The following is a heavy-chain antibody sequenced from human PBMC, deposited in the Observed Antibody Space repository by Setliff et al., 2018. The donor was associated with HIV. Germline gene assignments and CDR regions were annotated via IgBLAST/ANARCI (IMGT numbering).Heavy chain of an antibody. V-gene: IGHV4-39*07. Sequence: PSETLSRTCTVSGGSISSSSYYWGWVRQPPGKGLEWIGEITPSGATNYRPSLKSRVTMSLDTSKNQFSLKMTSVTAADTALYYCSNWNTTIDEDAWGQGTLVTVSS. CDR1: GGSISSSSYY. CDR3: SNWNTTIDEDA. CDR2: ITPSGAT. J-gene: IGHJ5*02. D-gene: IGHD5-18*01.